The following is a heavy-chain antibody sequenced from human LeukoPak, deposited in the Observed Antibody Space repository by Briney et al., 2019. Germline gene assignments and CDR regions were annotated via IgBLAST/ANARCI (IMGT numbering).Heavy chain of an antibody. D-gene: IGHD4-17*01. Sequence: SETLSLTCTVSGGSISGYYWSWLRQPPGKGLEWIGYIYYTGSTNYNPSLKSRVTISVDTSKNQFSLKVSSVTAADTAVYYCVRSKSGTYGWFDPWGQGTLVTVSS. V-gene: IGHV4-59*01. CDR2: IYYTGST. CDR1: GGSISGYY. CDR3: VRSKSGTYGWFDP. J-gene: IGHJ5*02.